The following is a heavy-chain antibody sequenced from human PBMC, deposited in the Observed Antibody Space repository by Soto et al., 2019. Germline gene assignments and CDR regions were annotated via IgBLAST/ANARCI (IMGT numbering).Heavy chain of an antibody. CDR2: INHSGST. J-gene: IGHJ4*02. D-gene: IGHD6-19*01. CDR3: ARGRQWLARFDY. V-gene: IGHV4-34*01. Sequence: PSETLSLTCAVYGGSFSGYYWSWIRQPPGKGLEWIGEINHSGSTNYNPSLKSRVTISVDTSKNQFSLKLSSVTAADTAVYYCARGRQWLARFDYWGQGTQVTVSS. CDR1: GGSFSGYY.